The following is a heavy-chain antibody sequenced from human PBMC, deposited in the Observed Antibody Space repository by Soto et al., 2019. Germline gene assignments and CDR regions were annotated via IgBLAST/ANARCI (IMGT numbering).Heavy chain of an antibody. CDR3: ARAIFTSISSWYWYYYGMDV. D-gene: IGHD6-13*01. V-gene: IGHV1-3*01. J-gene: IGHJ6*02. CDR2: INAGNGNT. Sequence: GASVKVSCKASGYTFTSYAMHWVRQAPGQRLEWMGWINAGNGNTKYSQKFQGRVTITRDTSASTAYMELSSLRSEDTAVYYCARAIFTSISSWYWYYYGMDVWGQGTTVTVSS. CDR1: GYTFTSYA.